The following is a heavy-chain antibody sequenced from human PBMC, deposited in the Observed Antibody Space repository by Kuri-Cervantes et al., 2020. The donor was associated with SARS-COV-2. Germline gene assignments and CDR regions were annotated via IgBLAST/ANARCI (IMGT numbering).Heavy chain of an antibody. CDR2: IYTSGST. J-gene: IGHJ6*02. Sequence: SETLSLTCTVSGGSVSSYYWSWIRQPPGKGLEWIGRIYTSGSTNYNPSLKSRVTMSVDTSKNQFSLKLSSVTAADTAVYYCRTSSSSVYYYYGMDAWGQGTTVTVSS. CDR3: RTSSSSVYYYYGMDA. V-gene: IGHV4-4*07. CDR1: GGSVSSYY. D-gene: IGHD6-6*01.